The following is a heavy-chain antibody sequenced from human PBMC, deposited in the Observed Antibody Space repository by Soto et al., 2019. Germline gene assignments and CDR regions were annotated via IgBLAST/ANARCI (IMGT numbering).Heavy chain of an antibody. D-gene: IGHD3-10*01. V-gene: IGHV3-7*01. Sequence: PGGSLRLSCAASGLTFSSFWMSWVRQAPGKGPEWVASINQDGSNKQYVDSVKGRFTISRDNAENSLYLQMNSLRAEDTAVYYCARHYRADWGPGTLVTVSS. CDR2: INQDGSNK. CDR1: GLTFSSFW. CDR3: ARHYRAD. J-gene: IGHJ4*02.